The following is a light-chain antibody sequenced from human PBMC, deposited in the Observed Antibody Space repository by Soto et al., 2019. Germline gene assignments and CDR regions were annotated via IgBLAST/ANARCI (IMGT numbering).Light chain of an antibody. CDR1: SSDVGGYNY. CDR3: SSYAASNNFYFV. CDR2: EVT. Sequence: QSVLTQPPSASGSPGQSVTISCTGTSSDVGGYNYVSWYHQYPGRAPELMIYEVTKRPSGVPDRFSGSKSGNTASLTVSGLQAEDEADYYCSSYAASNNFYFVFGGGTKLTVL. J-gene: IGLJ3*02. V-gene: IGLV2-8*01.